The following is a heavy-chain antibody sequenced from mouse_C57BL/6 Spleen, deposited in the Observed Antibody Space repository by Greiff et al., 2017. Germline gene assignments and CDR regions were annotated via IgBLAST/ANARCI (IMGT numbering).Heavy chain of an antibody. CDR1: GFTFSDYG. V-gene: IGHV5-17*01. Sequence: EVMLVESGGGLVKPGGSLKLSCAASGFTFSDYGMDWVRQAPEQGLEWVAYISSGSSTIYYADTVKGRFTLSRDNAKNTLFLQVASLRSEDTAMYYCARRWDYWGQGTTLTVSS. J-gene: IGHJ2*01. CDR2: ISSGSSTI. CDR3: ARRWDY.